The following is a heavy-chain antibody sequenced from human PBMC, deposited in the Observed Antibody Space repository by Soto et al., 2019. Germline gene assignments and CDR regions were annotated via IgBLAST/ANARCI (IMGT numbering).Heavy chain of an antibody. CDR3: AGRCDSTTCLGHFDY. J-gene: IGHJ4*02. Sequence: QVQLVQSGAEVKSPGASVQLSCKASGYTFTTYYIHWVRQAPGQGLEWMGRIYPSGGSTIYAQNFQGRVTITADKSTSTAYMELTSLRSEDTAVYYCAGRCDSTTCLGHFDYWGQGTLVTVAS. D-gene: IGHD2-2*01. CDR1: GYTFTTYY. CDR2: IYPSGGST. V-gene: IGHV1-46*01.